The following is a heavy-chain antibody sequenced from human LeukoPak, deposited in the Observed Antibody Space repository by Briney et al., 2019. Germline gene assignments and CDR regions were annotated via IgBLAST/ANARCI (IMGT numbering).Heavy chain of an antibody. D-gene: IGHD2-8*02. CDR1: GFTFSSYG. Sequence: PGGSLRLSCAASGFTFSSYGMRWVRQAPGKGLEWVAVISYDGSNKYYADSVKGRFTISRDNSKNTLYLQMNSLRAEDTAVYYCSWSDYWGRGTLVTVSS. J-gene: IGHJ4*02. V-gene: IGHV3-30*03. CDR2: ISYDGSNK. CDR3: SWSDY.